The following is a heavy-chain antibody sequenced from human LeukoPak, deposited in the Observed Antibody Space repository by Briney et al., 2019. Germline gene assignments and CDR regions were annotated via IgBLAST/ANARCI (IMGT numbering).Heavy chain of an antibody. CDR2: IWYDGSNK. CDR1: GFTFCSYG. J-gene: IGHJ4*02. CDR3: AKELQAGWYYFDY. V-gene: IGHV3-33*06. Sequence: GRSLRLSXAASGFTFCSYGMHWVRQTPGKGLEWVAVIWYDGSNKYYADSVKGRFTISRDNSKNTLYLQMNSLRAEDTAVYYCAKELQAGWYYFDYWGQGTLVTVSS. D-gene: IGHD6-19*01.